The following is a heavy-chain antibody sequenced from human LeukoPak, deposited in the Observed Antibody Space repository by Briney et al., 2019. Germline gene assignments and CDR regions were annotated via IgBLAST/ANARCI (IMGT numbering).Heavy chain of an antibody. J-gene: IGHJ1*01. Sequence: KPGGSLRLSCAASGFTFSDYYMSWIRQAPGKGLEWVSYISSSSYTNYADSVKGRFTISRDNAKNSLYLQMNSLRAEDTAVYYCARVAYGDYDAEYFQHWGQGTLVTVSS. CDR3: ARVAYGDYDAEYFQH. CDR1: GFTFSDYY. D-gene: IGHD4-17*01. CDR2: ISSSSYT. V-gene: IGHV3-11*05.